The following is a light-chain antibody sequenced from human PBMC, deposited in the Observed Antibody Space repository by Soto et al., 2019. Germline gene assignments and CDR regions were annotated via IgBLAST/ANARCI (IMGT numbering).Light chain of an antibody. J-gene: IGLJ1*01. CDR1: SGDVGGYKF. Sequence: QSALTHPASVSWSPGHSITIYCTGTSGDVGGYKFVSWYQQHPGKAPKLMIYEVSNRPSGVSSRFSGSKSGNTASLTISGLQADQEAHYFCGSYTGNTYVFGNGTKVTVL. V-gene: IGLV2-14*01. CDR3: GSYTGNTYV. CDR2: EVS.